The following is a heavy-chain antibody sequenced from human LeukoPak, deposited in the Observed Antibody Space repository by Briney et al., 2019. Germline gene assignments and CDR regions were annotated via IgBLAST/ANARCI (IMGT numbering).Heavy chain of an antibody. CDR1: GYTFTSYG. D-gene: IGHD2-2*01. CDR2: ISAYNGNT. Sequence: ASVKVSCKASGYTFTSYGISWVRQAPGQGLEWMGWISAYNGNTNYAQKLLGRVTMTTDTSTSTAYMELRSLRSDDTAVYYCARTPPIVVVVPAAMYYWGQGTLVTVSS. J-gene: IGHJ4*02. V-gene: IGHV1-18*01. CDR3: ARTPPIVVVVPAAMYY.